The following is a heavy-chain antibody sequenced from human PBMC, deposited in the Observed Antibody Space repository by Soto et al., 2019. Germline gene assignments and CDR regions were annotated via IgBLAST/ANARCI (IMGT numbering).Heavy chain of an antibody. CDR2: INHSGST. D-gene: IGHD2-8*02. J-gene: IGHJ4*02. V-gene: IGHV4-34*01. CDR1: GGSFSGYY. CDR3: ARDKLTGLFDY. Sequence: QVQLQQWGAGLLKPSETLSLTCAVYGGSFSGYYWTWIRQPPGTGLEWIGEINHSGSTNYNPSLKSRLTISVDTSKNQFSLKLTSVTAADTAVYYCARDKLTGLFDYWGQGTLVTVSS.